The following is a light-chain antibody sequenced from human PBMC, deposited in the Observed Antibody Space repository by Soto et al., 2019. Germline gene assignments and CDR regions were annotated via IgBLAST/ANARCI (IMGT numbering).Light chain of an antibody. CDR1: QSVSSCS. CDR3: QQYGSPSIT. V-gene: IGKV3-20*01. CDR2: DAS. J-gene: IGKJ5*01. Sequence: EIVLTQSPGTLSLSPGERATLSCRASQSVSSCSLAWYQQKSGQAPRLPLYDASSRATGIPDRFSGRGSGTDFTLIISRLEPGDFGMYYCQQYGSPSITFGQGTRLEIK.